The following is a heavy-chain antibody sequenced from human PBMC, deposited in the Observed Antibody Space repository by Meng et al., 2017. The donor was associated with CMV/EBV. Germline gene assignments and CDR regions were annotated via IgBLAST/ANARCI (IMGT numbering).Heavy chain of an antibody. CDR2: IIPIFGTA. J-gene: IGHJ6*02. V-gene: IGHV1-69*05. CDR1: GGTFSSYA. Sequence: SVKVSCKASGGTFSSYAISWVRQAPGQGLEWMGGIIPIFGTANYAQKFRGRVTITTDESTSTAYMELSSLRSEDTAVYYCARRGPPADPGGLYYYYGMDVWGQGTTVTVSS. CDR3: ARRGPPADPGGLYYYYGMDV. D-gene: IGHD2-2*01.